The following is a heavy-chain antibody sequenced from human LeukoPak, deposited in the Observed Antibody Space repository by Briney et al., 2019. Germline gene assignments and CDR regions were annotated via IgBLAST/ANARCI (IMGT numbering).Heavy chain of an antibody. V-gene: IGHV3-7*01. CDR1: GFTFSSYW. Sequence: GGSLRLSCAASGFTFSSYWMSWVRQAPGKGLEWVANIKQDGSEKYYVDSVRGRFTISRDNAKNSLYLQMNSLRAEDTAVYYCAKDIVGGGDDYWGQGTLVIVSS. CDR2: IKQDGSEK. CDR3: AKDIVGGGDDY. J-gene: IGHJ4*02. D-gene: IGHD2-21*02.